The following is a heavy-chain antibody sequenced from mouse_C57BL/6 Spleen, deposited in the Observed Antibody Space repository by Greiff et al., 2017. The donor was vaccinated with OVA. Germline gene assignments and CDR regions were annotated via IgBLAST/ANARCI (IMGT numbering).Heavy chain of an antibody. D-gene: IGHD4-1*01. Sequence: VQGVESGPELVKPGASVKISCKASGYAFSSSWMNWVKQRPGKGLEWIGRIYPGDGDTNYNGKFKGKATLTADKSSSTAYMQLSSLTSEDSAVYFCARWPGAMDYWGQGTSVTVSS. CDR3: ARWPGAMDY. J-gene: IGHJ4*01. CDR1: GYAFSSSW. CDR2: IYPGDGDT. V-gene: IGHV1-82*01.